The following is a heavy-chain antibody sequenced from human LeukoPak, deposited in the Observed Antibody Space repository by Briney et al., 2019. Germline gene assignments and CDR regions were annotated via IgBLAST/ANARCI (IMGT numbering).Heavy chain of an antibody. D-gene: IGHD6-19*01. J-gene: IGHJ4*02. CDR1: GFTFSSYA. CDR2: ISSNGGST. CDR3: ARGHQWLVLYYFDY. V-gene: IGHV3-64*01. Sequence: PGGSLRLSCAASGFTFSSYAMHWVLQAPGKGLEYVSAISSNGGSTYYANSVKGRFTISRDNSKNTLYLQMGSLRAEDMAVYYCARGHQWLVLYYFDYWGQGTLVTVSS.